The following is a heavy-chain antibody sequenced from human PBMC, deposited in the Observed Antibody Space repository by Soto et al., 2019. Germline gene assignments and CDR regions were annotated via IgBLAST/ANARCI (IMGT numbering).Heavy chain of an antibody. CDR1: GYSFTDYY. Sequence: ASVNGSCKASGYSFTDYYMHWVRQAPGQGLEWMGWINPKGGGTKNAQKFQGRVTMTRDTSISTAYMELRRLRSDDTAVYYCASDDSSGYFLSWGQGSLVTVSS. V-gene: IGHV1-2*02. CDR2: INPKGGGT. D-gene: IGHD3-22*01. J-gene: IGHJ4*02. CDR3: ASDDSSGYFLS.